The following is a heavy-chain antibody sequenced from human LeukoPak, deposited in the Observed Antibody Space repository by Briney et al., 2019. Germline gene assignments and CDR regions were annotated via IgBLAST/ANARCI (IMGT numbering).Heavy chain of an antibody. CDR3: ARGPRYGSGSYWDY. Sequence: ASVKVSCKASGGTFSSYAISWVRQAPGQGLEWMGGIIPIFGTANYARKFQGRVTITTDESTSTAYMELSSLRSEDTAVYYCARGPRYGSGSYWDYWGQGTLVTVSS. CDR2: IIPIFGTA. J-gene: IGHJ4*02. D-gene: IGHD3-10*01. CDR1: GGTFSSYA. V-gene: IGHV1-69*05.